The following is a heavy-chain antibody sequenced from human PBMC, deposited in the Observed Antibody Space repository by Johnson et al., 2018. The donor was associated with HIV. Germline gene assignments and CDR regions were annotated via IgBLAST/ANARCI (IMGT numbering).Heavy chain of an antibody. D-gene: IGHD1-1*01. J-gene: IGHJ3*02. Sequence: VQLVESGGGLVQPGGSLRLSCAASGFTFSSYWMSWVRQAPGKGLEWVANIKQDGSEKYYVDSVKGRFTISRDNAKNSLYLQMNSLRAEDTAVYYCATSTASDALDIWGQGTMVTVSS. CDR1: GFTFSSYW. CDR3: ATSTASDALDI. V-gene: IGHV3-7*01. CDR2: IKQDGSEK.